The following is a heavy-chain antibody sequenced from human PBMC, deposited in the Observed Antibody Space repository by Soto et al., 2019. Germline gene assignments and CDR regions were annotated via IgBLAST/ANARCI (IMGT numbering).Heavy chain of an antibody. J-gene: IGHJ4*02. CDR2: IYYSGST. CDR3: ASIVSSAHGEFSD. CDR1: GGSISSGGYY. V-gene: IGHV4-31*03. D-gene: IGHD3-10*01. Sequence: QVQLQESGPGLVKPSQTLSLTCTVSGGSISSGGYYWSWIRQHPGKGLEWIGYIYYSGSTYYNPSLKSGVTISVDTSKKQFSLKLSSVTAADTAGYYCASIVSSAHGEFSDWGQGTLVTVSS.